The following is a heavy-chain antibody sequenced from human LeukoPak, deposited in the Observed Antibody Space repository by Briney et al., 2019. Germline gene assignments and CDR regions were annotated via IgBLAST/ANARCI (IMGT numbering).Heavy chain of an antibody. J-gene: IGHJ4*02. V-gene: IGHV3-15*01. CDR1: GFNFNDAW. Sequence: GGSLRLSCEGSGFNFNDAWMSWIRQAPGKGLEWVGRIKSKTDGGTTDYAAPVKGRFTISRDDSKNTLYLQMNSLKTEDTAVYYCTTDHFSGWYDYYFDYWGQGTLVTVSS. CDR3: TTDHFSGWYDYYFDY. CDR2: IKSKTDGGTT. D-gene: IGHD6-19*01.